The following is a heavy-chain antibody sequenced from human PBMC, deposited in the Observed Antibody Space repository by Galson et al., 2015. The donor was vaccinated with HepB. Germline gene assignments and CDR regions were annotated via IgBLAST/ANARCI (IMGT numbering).Heavy chain of an antibody. D-gene: IGHD6-13*01. CDR1: GGTFSRYA. CDR3: ARRAGQLVLGY. V-gene: IGHV1-69*13. Sequence: SVKVSCKASGGTFSRYAISWVRQAPGQGPEWMGGIIPISGTPNYAQKFQGRVRITADESTSTAYMELSSLRSEDTAVYYCARRAGQLVLGYWGQGTLVTVSS. CDR2: IIPISGTP. J-gene: IGHJ4*02.